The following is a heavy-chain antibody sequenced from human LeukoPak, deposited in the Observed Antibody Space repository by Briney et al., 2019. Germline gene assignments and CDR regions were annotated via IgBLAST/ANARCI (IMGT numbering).Heavy chain of an antibody. CDR1: GGSISSYY. V-gene: IGHV4-4*07. Sequence: SETLSLTCTVSGGSISSYYWSWIRQPAGKGLEGIGRIYTSGSTNYNPSLKSRVTLSVGTSKTQFSLKLSSVTAADPAVYYCARGQPGAFFDYWGQGTLVTVSS. CDR2: IYTSGST. CDR3: ARGQPGAFFDY. D-gene: IGHD1-26*01. J-gene: IGHJ4*02.